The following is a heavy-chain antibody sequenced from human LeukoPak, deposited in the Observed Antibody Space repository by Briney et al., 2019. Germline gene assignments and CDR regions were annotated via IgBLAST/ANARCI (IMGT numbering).Heavy chain of an antibody. CDR1: GFTFSSYD. CDR3: AKTPSPVVTPKSTYYMDV. J-gene: IGHJ6*03. CDR2: IGTAGDT. Sequence: GSLRLSCAACGFTFSSYDMHWVRQATGKGLEWVSAIGTAGDTYYADSVKGRFTISRDNSKNTLYLQMNSLRAEDTAVYYCAKTPSPVVTPKSTYYMDVWGKGTTVTVSS. V-gene: IGHV3-13*01. D-gene: IGHD4-23*01.